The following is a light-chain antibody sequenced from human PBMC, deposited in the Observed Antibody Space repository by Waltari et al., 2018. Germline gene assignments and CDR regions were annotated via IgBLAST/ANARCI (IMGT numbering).Light chain of an antibody. CDR2: GAS. CDR1: QTVGTS. J-gene: IGKJ5*01. CDR3: QQYHTWPPIT. Sequence: SASQTVGTSLACYQQKAGQAPRLLIHGASTRATDIPARFSGSGTGTEFTLTISSLQPEDSAVYFCQQYHTWPPITFGQGTRLEI. V-gene: IGKV3-15*01.